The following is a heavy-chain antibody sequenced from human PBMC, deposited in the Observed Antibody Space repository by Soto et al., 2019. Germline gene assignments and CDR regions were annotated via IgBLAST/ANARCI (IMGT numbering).Heavy chain of an antibody. D-gene: IGHD3-10*01. V-gene: IGHV4-59*01. J-gene: IGHJ3*02. CDR2: VYDSGT. Sequence: QVQLQESGPGLVKPSETLSLTCTVSGGSISSYYWSWIRQPPGKGLEWIGYVYDSGTNYNPSLKSRVTISVDTSKNQLSLKLTSVTAADSAMYYCSRPYRGDYAFDIWGQGTMVTVSS. CDR1: GGSISSYY. CDR3: SRPYRGDYAFDI.